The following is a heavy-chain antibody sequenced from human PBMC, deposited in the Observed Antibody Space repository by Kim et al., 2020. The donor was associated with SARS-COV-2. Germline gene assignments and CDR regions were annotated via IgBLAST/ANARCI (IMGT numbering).Heavy chain of an antibody. Sequence: YYNSSLNSRVTMSLDTSKNQFSLKVRSAIAADTALYFCARQPTGFPNWFDAWGQGSLVIVSS. J-gene: IGHJ5*02. D-gene: IGHD3-10*01. V-gene: IGHV4-39*01. CDR3: ARQPTGFPNWFDA.